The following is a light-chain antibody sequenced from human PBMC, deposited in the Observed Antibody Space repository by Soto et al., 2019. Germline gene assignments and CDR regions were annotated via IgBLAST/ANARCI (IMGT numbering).Light chain of an antibody. V-gene: IGKV3-15*01. CDR2: GGF. J-gene: IGKJ3*01. CDR3: QQHNAWPLT. Sequence: IVLTQSPGTLSVSPGERVILSCRASQTLRNKIAWYQQKPGQAPRLLIYGGFTRATGIPARFSGSGSGTEFTLTINSLQSEDFAIYYCQQHNAWPLTFGPGTKLDLK. CDR1: QTLRNK.